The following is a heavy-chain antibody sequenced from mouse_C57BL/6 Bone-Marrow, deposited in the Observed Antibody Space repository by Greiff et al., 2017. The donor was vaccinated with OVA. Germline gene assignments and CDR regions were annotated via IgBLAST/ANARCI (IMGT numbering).Heavy chain of an antibody. D-gene: IGHD1-1*01. CDR2: IHPNSGST. V-gene: IGHV1-64*01. CDR1: GYTFTSYW. CDR3: ARITTVVATDY. Sequence: QVQLQQPGAELVKPGASVKLSCKASGYTFTSYWMHWVKQRPGQGLEWIGMIHPNSGSTNYNEKFKSKATLTVDKSSSTAYMQLSSLTSEDSAVYYCARITTVVATDYWGQGTTLTGSS. J-gene: IGHJ2*01.